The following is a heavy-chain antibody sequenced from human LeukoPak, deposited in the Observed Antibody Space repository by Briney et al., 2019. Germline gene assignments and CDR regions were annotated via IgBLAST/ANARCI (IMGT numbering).Heavy chain of an antibody. D-gene: IGHD3-22*01. CDR2: IWYDGSNK. V-gene: IGHV3-33*06. Sequence: PGGSLRLSCAASGFTFSSYGMHWVRQAPGKGLEWVAVIWYDGSNKYYADSVKGRFTISRDNSKNTLYLQMNSLRAEDTAVYYCAKASGYYLAGFDYWGQGTLVTVSS. J-gene: IGHJ4*02. CDR3: AKASGYYLAGFDY. CDR1: GFTFSSYG.